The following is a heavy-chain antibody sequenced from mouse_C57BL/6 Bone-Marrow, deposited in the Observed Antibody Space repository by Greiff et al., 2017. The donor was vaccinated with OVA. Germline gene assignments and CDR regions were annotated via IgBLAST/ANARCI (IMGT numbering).Heavy chain of an antibody. CDR2: IWSGGST. CDR1: GFSLTSYG. CDR3: DRNQNGLYFDY. D-gene: IGHD3-1*01. Sequence: VQLVESGPGLVQPSQSLSITCTVSGFSLTSYGVHWVRQSPGKGLEWLGVIWSGGSTDYNAAFISRLCISKDNSKSQVFFQRNSLQADDTAIYYCDRNQNGLYFDYWGQGTTLTVSS. J-gene: IGHJ2*01. V-gene: IGHV2-2*01.